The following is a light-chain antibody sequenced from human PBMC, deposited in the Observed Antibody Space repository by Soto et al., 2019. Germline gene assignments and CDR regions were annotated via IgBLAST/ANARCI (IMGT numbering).Light chain of an antibody. CDR2: GAS. CDR1: QSVSSSY. V-gene: IGKV3-20*01. CDR3: QQYGSSPMYT. J-gene: IGKJ2*01. Sequence: EIVLTQSPGTLSFSPGERATLCCRASQSVSSSYLAWYQQKPGQAPRLLIYGASSRATGIPDRFSGSGSGTDFTLTISRLEPEDFAVYYCQQYGSSPMYTFGQGTKLEIK.